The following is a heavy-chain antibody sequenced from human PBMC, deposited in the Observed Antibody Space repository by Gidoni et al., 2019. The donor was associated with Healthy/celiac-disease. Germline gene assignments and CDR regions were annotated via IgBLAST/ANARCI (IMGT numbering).Heavy chain of an antibody. CDR3: ARVSGGASRIDY. CDR2: IYQSGST. V-gene: IGHV4-4*02. CDR1: GGSISSSNW. D-gene: IGHD1-26*01. Sequence: QVQLQESGPGLVKPSGTLSLPCAVSGGSISSSNWWSWVRQPPGKGLEWIGKIYQSGSTNYNPSRKSRVTISVDKSKNQFSLKLSSVTAADTAVYYCARVSGGASRIDYWGQGTLVTVSS. J-gene: IGHJ4*02.